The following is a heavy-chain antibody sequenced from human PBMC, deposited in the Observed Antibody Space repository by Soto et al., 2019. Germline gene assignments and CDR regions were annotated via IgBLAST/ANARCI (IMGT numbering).Heavy chain of an antibody. D-gene: IGHD5-12*01. CDR2: ISSSSSYI. J-gene: IGHJ4*02. CDR3: ARDGGIAFSDSGYDYSVSPENTYYFDY. CDR1: GFTFSSYS. V-gene: IGHV3-21*01. Sequence: PGGSLRLSCAASGFTFSSYSMNWVRQAPGKGLEWVSSISSSSSYIYYADSVKGRFTISRDNAKNSLYLQMNSLRAEDTAVYYCARDGGIAFSDSGYDYSVSPENTYYFDYWGQGTLVTVSS.